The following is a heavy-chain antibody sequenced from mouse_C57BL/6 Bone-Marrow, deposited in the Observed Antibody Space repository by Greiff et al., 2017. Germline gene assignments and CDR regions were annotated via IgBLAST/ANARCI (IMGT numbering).Heavy chain of an antibody. D-gene: IGHD4-1*01. CDR1: GYTFTSYW. CDR2: IYPTSGRT. CDR3: ASSGPLGRRFDY. Sequence: QVQLQQPGAELVKPGASVKMSCKASGYTFTSYWITWVKQRPGQGLEWIGDIYPTSGRTNYNEKFKSKAILTVDTSSNTAYMQLSSLTSEDSAVFYGASSGPLGRRFDYWGQGTTLTVSS. V-gene: IGHV1-55*01. J-gene: IGHJ2*01.